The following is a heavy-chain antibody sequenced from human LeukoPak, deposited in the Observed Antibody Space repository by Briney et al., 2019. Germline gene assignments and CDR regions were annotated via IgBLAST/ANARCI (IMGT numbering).Heavy chain of an antibody. V-gene: IGHV1-69*05. CDR2: IIPIFGTA. Sequence: ASVKVSCKASGGTFSSYAISWVRQAPGQGLEWMGGIIPIFGTANYAQKFQGRVTITTDESTSTAYMELSSLRSEDTAVYYCARDNASSNSNYVSHFDYWGQGTLVTVSS. CDR3: ARDNASSNSNYVSHFDY. CDR1: GGTFSSYA. J-gene: IGHJ4*02. D-gene: IGHD4-11*01.